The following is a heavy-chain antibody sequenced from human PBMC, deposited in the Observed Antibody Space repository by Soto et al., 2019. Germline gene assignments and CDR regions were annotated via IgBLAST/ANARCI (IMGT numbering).Heavy chain of an antibody. Sequence: PSETLSLTCTVSGGSVSSGSYYWSWIRQPPGKGLEWIGYIYYSGSTNYNHSLKSRVTISVDTSKNQFSLKLSSVTAADTAVYYCASTNYYDSSGYYKRRAFDIWGQGTMVTVSS. CDR2: IYYSGST. D-gene: IGHD3-22*01. J-gene: IGHJ3*02. CDR1: GGSVSSGSYY. CDR3: ASTNYYDSSGYYKRRAFDI. V-gene: IGHV4-61*01.